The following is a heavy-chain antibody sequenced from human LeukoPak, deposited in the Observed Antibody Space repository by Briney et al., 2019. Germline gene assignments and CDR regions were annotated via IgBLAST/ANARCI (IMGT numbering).Heavy chain of an antibody. CDR1: GFTFSSYA. CDR2: INSDGSST. D-gene: IGHD3-22*01. V-gene: IGHV3-74*01. CDR3: ARDQSDSSGYYLDY. J-gene: IGHJ4*02. Sequence: GRSLRLSCAASGFTFSSYAMHWVRQAPGKGLEWVSRINSDGSSTSYADSVKGRFTISRDNAKNTLYLQMNSLRAEDTAVYYCARDQSDSSGYYLDYWGQGTLVTVSS.